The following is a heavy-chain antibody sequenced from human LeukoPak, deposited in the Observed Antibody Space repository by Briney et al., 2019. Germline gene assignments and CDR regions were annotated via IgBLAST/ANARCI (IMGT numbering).Heavy chain of an antibody. CDR2: INSDGSST. D-gene: IGHD4-23*01. CDR3: ASSESVRWLSY. V-gene: IGHV3-74*01. J-gene: IGHJ4*02. CDR1: GFTFSSYW. Sequence: GGSLRLSCAASGFTFSSYWMHWVRQAPGKGLVWVSRINSDGSSTSYADSVKGRFTISRDNAKNTLYLQMNSLRAEDTAVYYCASSESVRWLSYWGQGTLVTVSS.